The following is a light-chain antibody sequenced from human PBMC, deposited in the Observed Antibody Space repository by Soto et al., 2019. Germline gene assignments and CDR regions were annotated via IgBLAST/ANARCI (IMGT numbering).Light chain of an antibody. V-gene: IGKV2-28*01. CDR2: LGS. CDR1: QSLLHSNGYNY. Sequence: DIVMTQSPLSLPVTPGEPASISCRSSQSLLHSNGYNYLDCYLQKPGQSPQLLIYLGSNQASGVPNRFIASGLGTDFTLKISRVEAEDVGVYYCMQSLRTPATFGQGTKLEIK. CDR3: MQSLRTPAT. J-gene: IGKJ2*01.